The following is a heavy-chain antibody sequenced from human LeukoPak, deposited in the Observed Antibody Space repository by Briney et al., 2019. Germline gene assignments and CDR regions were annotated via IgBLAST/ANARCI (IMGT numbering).Heavy chain of an antibody. CDR3: ARTDSSSSSTFDY. CDR1: GYTFTSYD. CDR2: MNPNSGNT. V-gene: IGHV1-8*03. D-gene: IGHD6-6*01. J-gene: IGHJ4*02. Sequence: ASVKVSCKASGYTFTSYDINWVRQATGQGLEWMGWMNPNSGNTGYAQKFQGRVTITRNTSISTAYMELSSLRSEDTAVYYCARTDSSSSSTFDYWGQGTLVTVSS.